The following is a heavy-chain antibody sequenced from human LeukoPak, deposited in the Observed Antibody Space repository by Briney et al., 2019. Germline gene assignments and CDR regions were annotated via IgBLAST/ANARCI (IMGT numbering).Heavy chain of an antibody. CDR1: GGSINDYY. Sequence: KPSETLSLTCTVSGGSINDYYWTWIRQPPGKGLEWIAYVYYSGTTNYNPSLKSRVTISVDTSKNQFSLKLNSVTAADTAVYYCARAWATDYFGSWGQGTLVTVSS. V-gene: IGHV4-59*01. J-gene: IGHJ4*02. CDR3: ARAWATDYFGS. CDR2: VYYSGTT.